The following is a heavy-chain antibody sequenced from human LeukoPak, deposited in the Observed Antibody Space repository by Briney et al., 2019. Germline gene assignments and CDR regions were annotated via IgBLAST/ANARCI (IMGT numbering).Heavy chain of an antibody. Sequence: EASVKVSCKASGGTFSSYAISWVRQAPGQGLEWMGWISAYNGNTNYAQKLQGRVTMTTDTSTSTAYMELRSLRSDDTAVYYCAAWVDDFWSGYWYYFDYWGQGTLVTVSS. J-gene: IGHJ4*02. D-gene: IGHD3-3*01. CDR1: GGTFSSYA. V-gene: IGHV1-18*01. CDR2: ISAYNGNT. CDR3: AAWVDDFWSGYWYYFDY.